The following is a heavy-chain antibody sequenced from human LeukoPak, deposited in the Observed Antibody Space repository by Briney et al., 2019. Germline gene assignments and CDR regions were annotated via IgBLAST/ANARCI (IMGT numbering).Heavy chain of an antibody. CDR2: MCGSGGST. J-gene: IGHJ4*02. CDR1: GFTFSSYA. D-gene: IGHD3-22*01. Sequence: GGSLRLSCAASGFTFSSYAMSWVRQAPEKGLEWVSAMCGSGGSTYYADSVKGRFTISRDNSKNTLYLQMNSLRAEDTAVYYCAKVLPRAYYYDSSGSYYFDYWGQGTLVTVSS. CDR3: AKVLPRAYYYDSSGSYYFDY. V-gene: IGHV3-23*01.